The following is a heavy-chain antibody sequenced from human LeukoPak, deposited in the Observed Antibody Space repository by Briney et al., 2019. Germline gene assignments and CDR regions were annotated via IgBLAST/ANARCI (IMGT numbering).Heavy chain of an antibody. CDR1: GYTFTDYY. J-gene: IGHJ5*02. V-gene: IGHV1-2*02. Sequence: ASVRVSCKASGYTFTDYYMHWVRQAPGQGLEWMGWINPNSGGTSYAQKFQGRVTMSRDTSTSVAYMELSRLRSDDTAVYYCARAAVVTGSTETFDPWGQGTLVTVSS. CDR3: ARAAVVTGSTETFDP. CDR2: INPNSGGT. D-gene: IGHD2-8*02.